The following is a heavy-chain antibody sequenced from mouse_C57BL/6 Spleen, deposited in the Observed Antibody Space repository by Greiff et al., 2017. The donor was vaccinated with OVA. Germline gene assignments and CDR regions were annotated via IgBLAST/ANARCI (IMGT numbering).Heavy chain of an antibody. CDR3: ARTYYSNEYYFDY. Sequence: VQLQQPGTELVKPGASVKLSCKASGYTFTSYWMHRVKQRPGQGLEWIGNINPSNGGTNYNEKFKSKATLTVDKSSSTAYMQLSSLTSEDSAVYYCARTYYSNEYYFDYWGQGTTLTVSS. V-gene: IGHV1-53*01. J-gene: IGHJ2*01. D-gene: IGHD2-5*01. CDR1: GYTFTSYW. CDR2: INPSNGGT.